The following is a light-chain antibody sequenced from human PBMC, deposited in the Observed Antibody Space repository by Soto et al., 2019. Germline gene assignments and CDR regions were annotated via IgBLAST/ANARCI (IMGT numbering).Light chain of an antibody. V-gene: IGKV1-17*01. Sequence: DIQMTQSPSSLSASVGDRVTITCRASQGISAFLAWFQQKPGQAPKRLIHAASSLESGVPSRFSGSGSGTEFFLTISSLQPEDSATYYCLQHNTFPCTFGPGTKVEIK. J-gene: IGKJ1*01. CDR3: LQHNTFPCT. CDR1: QGISAF. CDR2: AAS.